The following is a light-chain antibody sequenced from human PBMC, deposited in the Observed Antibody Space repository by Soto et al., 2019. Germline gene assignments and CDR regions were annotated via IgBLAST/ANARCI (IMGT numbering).Light chain of an antibody. CDR1: QSVSAY. V-gene: IGKV3-15*01. Sequence: EIVMTQSPATLSVSPGESATLSCRASQSVSAYLAWYQQKPGQAPRLLIYGASTRATGVPARFSGSGSGTESTLTITSLQPEDSALYYCQQCNNWPLITFGQGTRLEIK. CDR3: QQCNNWPLIT. CDR2: GAS. J-gene: IGKJ5*01.